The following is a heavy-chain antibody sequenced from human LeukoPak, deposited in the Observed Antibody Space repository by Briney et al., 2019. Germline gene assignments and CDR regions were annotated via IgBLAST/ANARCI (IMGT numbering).Heavy chain of an antibody. CDR3: ARLKFYDSTGYSPGHYMDV. CDR1: GGSFSGYY. J-gene: IGHJ6*03. CDR2: INHSGST. V-gene: IGHV4-34*01. D-gene: IGHD3-22*01. Sequence: SETLSLTCAVYGGSFSGYYWSWIRQPPGKGLEWIGEINHSGSTSYNPSLKSRVTMSVDTSKNQFALKLSAVTAADTAVYYCARLKFYDSTGYSPGHYMDVWGKGSTVTVSS.